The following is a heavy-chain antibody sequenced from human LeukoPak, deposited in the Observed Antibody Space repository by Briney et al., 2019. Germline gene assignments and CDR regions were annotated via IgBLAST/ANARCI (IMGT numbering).Heavy chain of an antibody. J-gene: IGHJ4*02. CDR3: ATNRITIFGVVTDY. CDR1: GFIFSSYW. Sequence: GGSLRLSCAASGFIFSSYWMHWVRQAPGKGLVWVSRINSDGSSTSYSDSVKGRFTISRDNAKNTLYLQMNSLRAEDTAVYYCATNRITIFGVVTDYWGQGTLVTVSS. D-gene: IGHD3-3*01. V-gene: IGHV3-74*01. CDR2: INSDGSST.